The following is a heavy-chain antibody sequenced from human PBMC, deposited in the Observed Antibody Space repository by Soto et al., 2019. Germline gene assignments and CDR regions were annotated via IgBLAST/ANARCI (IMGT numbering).Heavy chain of an antibody. Sequence: SETLSLTCPVSGGSIGSYYWSWIRQPPGKGLEWIGYIYYSGSTNYNPSLKSRVTISVDTSKNQFSLKLSSVTAADTAVYYCARESFYDSGGFHGFDYWGQGTLVTVSS. D-gene: IGHD3-22*01. J-gene: IGHJ4*02. V-gene: IGHV4-59*01. CDR3: ARESFYDSGGFHGFDY. CDR2: IYYSGST. CDR1: GGSIGSYY.